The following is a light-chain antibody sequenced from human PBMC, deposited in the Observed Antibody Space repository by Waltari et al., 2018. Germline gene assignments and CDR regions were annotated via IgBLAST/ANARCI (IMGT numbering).Light chain of an antibody. CDR3: QSTDNSGTYVV. V-gene: IGLV3-25*03. Sequence: SYELTQPPPVSVSPGPTARIPCSGDALPRQYSFWYQQRSGQAPVLVIYKDTERPSGIPHGCFGSCSGTRVTLTTSGVQAQDEDDYYCQSTDNSGTYVVFGGGTKLTVL. CDR1: ALPRQY. J-gene: IGLJ2*01. CDR2: KDT.